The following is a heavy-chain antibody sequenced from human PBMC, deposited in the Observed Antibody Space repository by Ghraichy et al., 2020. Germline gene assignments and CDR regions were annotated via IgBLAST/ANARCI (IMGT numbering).Heavy chain of an antibody. V-gene: IGHV3-48*01. J-gene: IGHJ4*02. CDR2: ISSSISTI. CDR3: ARGFGDTAMAYLDY. D-gene: IGHD5-18*01. CDR1: GFTFSAYS. Sequence: GGSLRLSCAASGFTFSAYSMNWVRQAPGKGLQWVSYISSSISTIYYADSVKGRFTISTDNAKNSLHLQMNSLRAEDTAVYYCARGFGDTAMAYLDYWGQGTLVTVSS.